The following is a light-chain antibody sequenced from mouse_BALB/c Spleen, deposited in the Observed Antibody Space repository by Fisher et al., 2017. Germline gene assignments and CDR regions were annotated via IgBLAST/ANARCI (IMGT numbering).Light chain of an antibody. J-gene: IGKJ1*01. CDR2: DTS. Sequence: IVLTQSPAIMSASLGEKVTMSCRASSSVNYMYWYQQKPGSSPRLLIYDTSKLASGVPVRFSGSGSGTSYSLTISSMEAEDAATYYCQQYSGYPLWTFGGGTKLEIK. CDR1: SSVNY. CDR3: QQYSGYPLWT. V-gene: IGKV4-55*01.